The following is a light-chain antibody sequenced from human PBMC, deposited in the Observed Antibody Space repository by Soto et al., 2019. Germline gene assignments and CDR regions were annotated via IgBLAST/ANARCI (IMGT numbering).Light chain of an antibody. J-gene: IGLJ1*01. CDR1: SSDVGGYNY. Sequence: QSVLTQPASVSGSPGQSITISCTGTSSDVGGYNYVSWYQQHPGKAPKLMIYDVSNRPSGVSNRFSGSKSGNTASLTISGLQAEDEADYYSSSSTSSSTLVLGTGTKVTVL. V-gene: IGLV2-14*01. CDR2: DVS. CDR3: SSSTSSSTLV.